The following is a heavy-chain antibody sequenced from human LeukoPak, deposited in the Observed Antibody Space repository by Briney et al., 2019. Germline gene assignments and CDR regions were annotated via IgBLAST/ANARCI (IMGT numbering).Heavy chain of an antibody. V-gene: IGHV1-46*01. D-gene: IGHD3-22*01. CDR3: ARGPIYYYDGTGYYNAFDI. Sequence: ASVKVSCKASGYTFTSYYMHWVRQAPGQGLEWMGTINPSGDSTSYAQKFQGRVTMTRDMSTSTVYMELSSLRSEDTAVYYCARGPIYYYDGTGYYNAFDIWGQGTMVTVSS. J-gene: IGHJ3*02. CDR1: GYTFTSYY. CDR2: INPSGDST.